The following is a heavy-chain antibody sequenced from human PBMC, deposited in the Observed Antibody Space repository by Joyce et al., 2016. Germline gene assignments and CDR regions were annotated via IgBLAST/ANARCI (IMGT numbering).Heavy chain of an antibody. J-gene: IGHJ4*02. Sequence: DVQLSESGGGLGKPGGSMRLSCAASGFSFRNQDMAWVRQAPGKGLEWVSGISHDGSRTYYADSVKGRFTIARDNSKNTLYLQMNSLRVEDTAIYYCAKDSPRTSGWFYFDHWGQGALVTVSS. CDR1: GFSFRNQD. CDR2: ISHDGSRT. V-gene: IGHV3-23*01. D-gene: IGHD6-19*01. CDR3: AKDSPRTSGWFYFDH.